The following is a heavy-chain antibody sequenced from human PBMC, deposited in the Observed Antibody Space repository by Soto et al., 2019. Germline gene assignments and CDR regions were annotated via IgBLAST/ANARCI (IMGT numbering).Heavy chain of an antibody. CDR1: GFTFSTYA. Sequence: QVQLVESGGGVVQPGRSLSLSCAASGFTFSTYAMHWDRQAPGKGLEWVAVISYDVTNEYYTDSVKGRFTISRDNSKNSLYLHMNSLRVETTSVYYSARLGGYYYNSSPSEYWGQGTLVTVSS. CDR2: ISYDVTNE. V-gene: IGHV3-30-3*01. CDR3: ARLGGYYYNSSPSEY. D-gene: IGHD3-22*01. J-gene: IGHJ4*02.